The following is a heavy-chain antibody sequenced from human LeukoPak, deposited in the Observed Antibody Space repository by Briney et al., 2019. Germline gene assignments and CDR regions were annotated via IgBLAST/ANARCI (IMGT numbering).Heavy chain of an antibody. D-gene: IGHD7-27*01. V-gene: IGHV1-8*01. CDR3: VGGAPNWGFDF. Sequence: ASVKVSCKASRYTFSSSDINWVRQAAGQGFEWMGWMSPTSGNTGYAQNFQGRVTMIRDTSISTAYMELTSLRSEDTAVYYCVGGAPNWGFDFRGQGTLVIVSS. J-gene: IGHJ4*02. CDR2: MSPTSGNT. CDR1: RYTFSSSD.